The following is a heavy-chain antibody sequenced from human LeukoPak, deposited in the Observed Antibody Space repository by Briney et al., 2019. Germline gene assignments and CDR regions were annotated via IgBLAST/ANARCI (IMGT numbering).Heavy chain of an antibody. D-gene: IGHD3-22*01. CDR3: AKDTTYYYYDSSGYHPPYWYFDL. CDR2: IYSGAST. J-gene: IGHJ2*01. V-gene: IGHV3-53*01. CDR1: GFTVSTKY. Sequence: GGSLRLSCAASGFTVSTKYMSWVRQAPGKGLEWVSVIYSGASTYYIDSVKGRFTISRDNSKNTLYLQMNSLRAEDTAVYYCAKDTTYYYYDSSGYHPPYWYFDLWGCGTLVTVSS.